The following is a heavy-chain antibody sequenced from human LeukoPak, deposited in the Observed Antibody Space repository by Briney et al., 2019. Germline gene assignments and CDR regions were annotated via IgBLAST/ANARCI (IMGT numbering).Heavy chain of an antibody. Sequence: SGPTLVNPTQTLTLTCTFSGFSLSTSGMCVSWIRQPPGNALEWLARIDWDDDKYYSTSLKTRLTISKDTSKNQVVLTMTNMDPVDTATYYCARTLSSKGPADFDYWGQGTLVTVSS. CDR3: ARTLSSKGPADFDY. CDR2: IDWDDDK. D-gene: IGHD2/OR15-2a*01. V-gene: IGHV2-70*11. J-gene: IGHJ4*02. CDR1: GFSLSTSGMC.